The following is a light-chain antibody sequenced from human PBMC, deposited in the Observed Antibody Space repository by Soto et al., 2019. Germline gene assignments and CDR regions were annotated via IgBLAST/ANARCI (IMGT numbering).Light chain of an antibody. CDR3: QQYSNWPPWT. CDR1: QSVSSN. V-gene: IGKV3-15*01. CDR2: GGS. J-gene: IGKJ1*01. Sequence: EIVMTQSPATLSASPGERAALSCRASQSVSSNLAWYQQKPGQAPRLLMYGGSTRATGIPARFSGSGSGTEFTLTISRLQSEDFAVYYCQQYSNWPPWTFGQGTKVEIK.